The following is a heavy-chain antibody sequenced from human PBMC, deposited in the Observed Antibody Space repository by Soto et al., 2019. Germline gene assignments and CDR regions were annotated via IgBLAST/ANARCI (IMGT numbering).Heavy chain of an antibody. V-gene: IGHV4-31*03. D-gene: IGHD3-16*01. CDR1: GDSINSGAYY. Sequence: SETLSLTCTVSGDSINSGAYYWTWIRQPPGEGLEWIGYINYSGNTNNNPTLQIRVTISVAVAKNQFSLRLTSVTAADTAMYFCVRDRGWGSFDGYDNNGLDLWGQGTAVTVSS. CDR2: INYSGNT. CDR3: VRDRGWGSFDGYDNNGLDL. J-gene: IGHJ6*02.